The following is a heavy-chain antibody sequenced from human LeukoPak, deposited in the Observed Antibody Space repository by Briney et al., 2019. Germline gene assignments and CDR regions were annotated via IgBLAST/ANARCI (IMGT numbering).Heavy chain of an antibody. Sequence: SETLSLTCAVSDYFITSGYYWGWIRQPPGKGLEWIGHIFHSGNTYYNPPLKSRVTISVDTSKNQFSPKLSSVTAADTAVYYCAREFRGYFDYWGQGTLVTVSS. CDR1: DYFITSGYY. V-gene: IGHV4-38-2*02. D-gene: IGHD3-10*01. J-gene: IGHJ4*02. CDR3: AREFRGYFDY. CDR2: IFHSGNT.